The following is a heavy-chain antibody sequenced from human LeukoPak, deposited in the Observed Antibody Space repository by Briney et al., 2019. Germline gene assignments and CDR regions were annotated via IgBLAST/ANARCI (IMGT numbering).Heavy chain of an antibody. D-gene: IGHD1-7*01. Sequence: SETLSLTCTVSGGSISSSSYYWGWIRQPPGKGLEWIGSIYYSGSTYYNPSLKSRVTISVDTSKNQFSLKLSSVTAADTAVYYCARLAGTFYYYYNMDVWGKGTTVTVSS. V-gene: IGHV4-39*01. CDR3: ARLAGTFYYYYNMDV. J-gene: IGHJ6*03. CDR2: IYYSGST. CDR1: GGSISSSSYY.